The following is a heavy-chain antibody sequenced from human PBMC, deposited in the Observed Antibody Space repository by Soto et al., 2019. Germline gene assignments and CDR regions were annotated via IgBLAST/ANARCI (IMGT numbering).Heavy chain of an antibody. CDR3: ARDNVSGGSGYYSNWFDP. CDR2: INAGNGNT. CDR1: GYTFTSYA. D-gene: IGHD3-22*01. Sequence: QVQLVQSGAEVKKPGASVKVSCKASGYTFTSYAMHWVRQAPGQRLEWMGWINAGNGNTKYSQKFQGRVTITRDTSASTAYMELSSLRSEDTAVYYCARDNVSGGSGYYSNWFDPWGQGTLVTVSS. J-gene: IGHJ5*02. V-gene: IGHV1-3*01.